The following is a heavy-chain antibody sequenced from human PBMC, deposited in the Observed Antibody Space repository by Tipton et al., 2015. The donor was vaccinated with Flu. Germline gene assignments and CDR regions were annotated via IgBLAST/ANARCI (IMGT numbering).Heavy chain of an antibody. CDR1: GDAVASDYY. D-gene: IGHD5-24*01. CDR2: ISRSGSI. CDR3: ARGLRDGYNPHDAFDI. V-gene: IGHV4-38-2*01. Sequence: TLSLTCSVSGDAVASDYYWGWIRQPPGKGLEWIASISRSGSIDNNPSLKSRVTLSVDRSKNQFSLKMRSVTAADMAVYYCARGLRDGYNPHDAFDIWGRGTMVTVSS. J-gene: IGHJ3*02.